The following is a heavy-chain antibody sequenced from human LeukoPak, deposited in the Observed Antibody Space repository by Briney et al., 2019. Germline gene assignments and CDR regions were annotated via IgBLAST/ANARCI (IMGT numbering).Heavy chain of an antibody. V-gene: IGHV3-7*03. J-gene: IGHJ4*02. CDR3: AKGELGDYFDY. D-gene: IGHD7-27*01. Sequence: GGSLRLSCAASGFTFSSYWMNWARQAPGKGLEWVASINHNGNVNYYVDSVKGRFTISRDNAKNSLYLQMSNLRAEDTALYYCAKGELGDYFDYWGQGTLVTVSS. CDR2: INHNGNVN. CDR1: GFTFSSYW.